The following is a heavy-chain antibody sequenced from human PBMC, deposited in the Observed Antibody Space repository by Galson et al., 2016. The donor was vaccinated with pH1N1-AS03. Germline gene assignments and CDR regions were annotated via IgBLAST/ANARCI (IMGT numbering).Heavy chain of an antibody. CDR3: ETDRFGEPTT. V-gene: IGHV3-53*01. Sequence: SLRLSCAGSTFISRSNYMSWVRQAPGKGLEWVSVIYHGEAGTPYYADSVKRRFTISRHISTKTVNHQINNLRVEDTATYYCETDRFGEPTTWGQGTLIIVS. D-gene: IGHD3-16*01. CDR1: TFISRSNY. CDR2: IYHGEAGTP. J-gene: IGHJ5*02.